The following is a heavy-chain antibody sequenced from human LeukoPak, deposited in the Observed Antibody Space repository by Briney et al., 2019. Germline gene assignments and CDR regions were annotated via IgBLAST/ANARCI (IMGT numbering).Heavy chain of an antibody. CDR3: ARLGVQRYCSSTSCYSYYYYMDV. CDR2: IYYSGST. Sequence: SETLSLTCTVSGGSISSSSYYWGWIRQPPGKGLEWIGSIYYSGSTYYNPSLKSRVTISVDTSKNQFSLKLSSVTAADTAVYYCARLGVQRYCSSTSCYSYYYYMDVWGKGTTVTVSS. CDR1: GGSISSSSYY. J-gene: IGHJ6*03. V-gene: IGHV4-39*07. D-gene: IGHD2-2*02.